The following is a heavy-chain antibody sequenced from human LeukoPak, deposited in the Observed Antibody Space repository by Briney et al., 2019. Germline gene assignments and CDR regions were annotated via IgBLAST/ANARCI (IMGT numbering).Heavy chain of an antibody. CDR3: ATPLYSSSWYKNAFDI. J-gene: IGHJ3*02. CDR1: GYTFTSYG. CDR2: ISAYNGNT. D-gene: IGHD6-13*01. V-gene: IGHV1-18*01. Sequence: ASVKVSCKASGYTFTSYGISWVRQAPGQGLEWMGWISAYNGNTNYAQKLQGRVTMTTDTSTSTAYMELRSLRSDDTAVYYCATPLYSSSWYKNAFDIWGQGTMVTVSS.